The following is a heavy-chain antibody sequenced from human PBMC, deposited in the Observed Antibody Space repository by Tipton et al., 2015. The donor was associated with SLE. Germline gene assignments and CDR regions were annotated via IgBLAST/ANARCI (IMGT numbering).Heavy chain of an antibody. J-gene: IGHJ5*02. D-gene: IGHD4-11*01. CDR3: ARSGAWMTTVTSGWFDR. V-gene: IGHV4-34*01. CDR2: INHSGST. CDR1: GGSFSGYY. Sequence: GLVKPSETLSLTCAVYGGSFSGYYWSWIRQPPGKGLEWIGEINHSGSTKCNPSLKSRVTISVDTSKNQFSLKLSSVTAADTAVYYCARSGAWMTTVTSGWFDRWGQGTLVTVSS.